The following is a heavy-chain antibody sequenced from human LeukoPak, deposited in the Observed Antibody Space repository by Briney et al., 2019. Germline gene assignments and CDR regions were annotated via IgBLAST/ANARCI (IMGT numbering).Heavy chain of an antibody. CDR2: ISGSGIST. Sequence: GRSLILSCGASGFNFNNYAMTWVRQASGKGLEWVSAISGSGISTKYAASVTGRFTISRDNSKDTLYLQLSSLRAEDTAIYYCAKGRGSYLFDHWGQGTLVTVSS. CDR1: GFNFNNYA. D-gene: IGHD1-26*01. V-gene: IGHV3-23*01. CDR3: AKGRGSYLFDH. J-gene: IGHJ4*02.